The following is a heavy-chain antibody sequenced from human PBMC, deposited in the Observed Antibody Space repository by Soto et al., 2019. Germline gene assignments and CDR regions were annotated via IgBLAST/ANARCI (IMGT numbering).Heavy chain of an antibody. Sequence: ASVKVSCKASGYTFTSYGISWVRQAPGQGLEWMGWISAYNGNTNYAQKLQGRVTMTTDTSTSTAYMELRSLRSDDTAVYYCARELDYYDSSGYYSPYYYYYGMDVWGQGTTVTVSS. J-gene: IGHJ6*02. CDR3: ARELDYYDSSGYYSPYYYYYGMDV. D-gene: IGHD3-22*01. CDR1: GYTFTSYG. V-gene: IGHV1-18*01. CDR2: ISAYNGNT.